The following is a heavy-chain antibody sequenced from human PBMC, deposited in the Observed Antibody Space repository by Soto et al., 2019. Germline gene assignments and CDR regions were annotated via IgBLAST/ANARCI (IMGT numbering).Heavy chain of an antibody. V-gene: IGHV1-46*01. Sequence: ASVKVSCKASGYSLTSFYIHWVRRAPGQGLEWMGIINPNGGSTNYAHNFQGRVTITRDTSTSTVYMDLSSLRSEDTAVYYCARGDPRVLGAIITQTDVFDRWGQGTMVTVAS. CDR1: GYSLTSFY. CDR3: ARGDPRVLGAIITQTDVFDR. D-gene: IGHD3-10*01. CDR2: INPNGGST. J-gene: IGHJ3*02.